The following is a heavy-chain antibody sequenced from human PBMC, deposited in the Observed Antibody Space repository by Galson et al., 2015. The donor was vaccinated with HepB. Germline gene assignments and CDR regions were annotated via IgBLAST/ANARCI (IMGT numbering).Heavy chain of an antibody. J-gene: IGHJ5*02. D-gene: IGHD3-9*01. CDR1: GFTFSDYY. CDR3: ARDNYDILTGYFNWFDP. CDR2: ISSSSSYT. V-gene: IGHV3-11*06. Sequence: SLRLSCAASGFTFSDYYMSWIRQAPGKGLEWVSYISSSSSYTNYADSVKGRFTISRDNAKNSLYLQMNSLRAEDTAVYYCARDNYDILTGYFNWFDPWGQGTLVTVSS.